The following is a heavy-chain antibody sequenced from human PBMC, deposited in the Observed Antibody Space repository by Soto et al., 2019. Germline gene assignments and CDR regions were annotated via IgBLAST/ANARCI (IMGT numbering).Heavy chain of an antibody. CDR1: GFTFSSYW. CDR3: ARPYCSSTSCYVYYGMDV. J-gene: IGHJ6*02. D-gene: IGHD2-2*01. Sequence: GGSLRLSCAASGFTFSSYWMHWVRQAPGKGLVWVSRINSDGSSTSYADSVKGRFTISRDNAKNTLYLQMNSLRAEDTAVYYCARPYCSSTSCYVYYGMDVWCQGTTVTVSS. V-gene: IGHV3-74*01. CDR2: INSDGSST.